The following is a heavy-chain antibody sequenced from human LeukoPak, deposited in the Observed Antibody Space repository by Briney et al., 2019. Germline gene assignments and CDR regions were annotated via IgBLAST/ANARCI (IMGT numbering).Heavy chain of an antibody. CDR3: ASLVSFSSGWYFGH. CDR1: GFTFSSYS. CDR2: ISSSSSTI. J-gene: IGHJ4*02. Sequence: GGSLRLSCAASGFTFSSYSMNWVRQAPGKGLEWVSYISSSSSTIYYADSVKGRFTISRDNAKNSLYLQMNSLRAEDTAVYYCASLVSFSSGWYFGHWGQGTLVAVSS. D-gene: IGHD6-19*01. V-gene: IGHV3-48*01.